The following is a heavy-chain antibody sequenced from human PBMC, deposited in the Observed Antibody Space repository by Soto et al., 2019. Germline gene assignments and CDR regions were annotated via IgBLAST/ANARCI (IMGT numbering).Heavy chain of an antibody. V-gene: IGHV3-23*01. J-gene: IGHJ6*03. CDR2: YGGSGGST. Sequence: DVQLLESGGGLAQRGGSLRLSCAASGFSFSTYGITWVRQAPGKGLEWVSYGGSGGSTYYADSVKGRFTISRGNSKNTLYLQMNSLRAEDTAVYYCVKFRGRAYHYYYMDVWGNGTTVTVSS. CDR1: GFSFSTYG. D-gene: IGHD3-16*01. CDR3: VKFRGRAYHYYYMDV.